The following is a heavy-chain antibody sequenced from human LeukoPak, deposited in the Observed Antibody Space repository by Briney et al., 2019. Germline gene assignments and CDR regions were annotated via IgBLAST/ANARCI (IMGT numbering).Heavy chain of an antibody. CDR2: IYPADSDT. CDR3: ARQKGQWLDFDY. CDR1: GYRFNSNW. Sequence: GESLKISCKPSGYRFNSNWIGWVRQVPGKGLEWLGMIYPADSDTRYSPSVQGRVTISVDKSNSTAYLQWNTLKASDTAMYYCARQKGQWLDFDYWGQGTPVTVSS. D-gene: IGHD6-19*01. J-gene: IGHJ4*02. V-gene: IGHV5-51*01.